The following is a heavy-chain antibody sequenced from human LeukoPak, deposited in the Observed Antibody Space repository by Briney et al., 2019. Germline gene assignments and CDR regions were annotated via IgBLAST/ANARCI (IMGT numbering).Heavy chain of an antibody. V-gene: IGHV4-30-4*01. CDR1: GGSISSGDYY. D-gene: IGHD2-2*01. J-gene: IGHJ5*02. Sequence: SQTLSLTCTVSGGSISSGDYYWSWIRQPPGKGLEWVGYIYYSGSTYYNPSLKSRVTISVDTSKNQFSLKLSSVTPADTAVYYCAREVPAANWFDPWGQGTLVTVSS. CDR3: AREVPAANWFDP. CDR2: IYYSGST.